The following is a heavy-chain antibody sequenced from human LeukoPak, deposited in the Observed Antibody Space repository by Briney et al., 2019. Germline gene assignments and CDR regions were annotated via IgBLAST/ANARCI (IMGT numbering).Heavy chain of an antibody. D-gene: IGHD2-2*02. CDR1: GYTFTGYY. CDR2: INHNRDGT. J-gene: IGHJ2*01. Sequence: SSVKVSCKASGYTFTGYYMHWVRQAPGQGLEWMGWINHNRDGTNYAQQLQGRPPMTRHTSISTAYMELSRLGSDDTAVYHCARPGVVVPAAIGWYFDLWGRGTLVTVS. V-gene: IGHV1-2*02. CDR3: ARPGVVVPAAIGWYFDL.